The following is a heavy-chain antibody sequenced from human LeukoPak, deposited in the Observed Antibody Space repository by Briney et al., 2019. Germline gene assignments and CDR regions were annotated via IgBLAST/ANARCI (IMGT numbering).Heavy chain of an antibody. J-gene: IGHJ4*02. CDR3: ARGSRSGWYYPLDY. V-gene: IGHV4-39*01. CDR1: GGSISSSSYY. D-gene: IGHD6-19*01. Sequence: SETLSLPCSVSGGSISSSSYYWGWIRQPPGKGLEWIESIYYSRSTYYNPSLKSRITIPVDTSKNQFSLKLSSVTAADTAVYYCARGSRSGWYYPLDYWGQGTLVTVSS. CDR2: IYYSRST.